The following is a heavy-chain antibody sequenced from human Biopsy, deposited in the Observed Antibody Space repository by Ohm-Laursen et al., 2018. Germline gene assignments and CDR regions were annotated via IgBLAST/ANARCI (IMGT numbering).Heavy chain of an antibody. CDR1: GYNFISYS. Sequence: ASVKVSCKASGYNFISYSINWVRQAPGQGLEWMGWIRPLNGDTKYGQKFQDRVTMTTDTSTSTVYMELTSLRSDDAAVYYCARGEVTFGELIVSLDSWGQGTLVTVSS. D-gene: IGHD3-16*02. CDR2: IRPLNGDT. CDR3: ARGEVTFGELIVSLDS. V-gene: IGHV1-18*01. J-gene: IGHJ4*02.